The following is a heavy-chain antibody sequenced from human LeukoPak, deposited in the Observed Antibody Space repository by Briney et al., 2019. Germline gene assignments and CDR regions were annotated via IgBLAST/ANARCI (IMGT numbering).Heavy chain of an antibody. D-gene: IGHD3-22*01. V-gene: IGHV1-69-2*01. CDR1: GYTFTDYY. CDR3: ATLRYDSSGYYSLYHAFDI. CDR2: VDPEDGET. J-gene: IGHJ3*02. Sequence: GASVKISCKVSGYTFTDYYMHWVQQAPGKGLEWMGLVDPEDGETIYAEKFQGRVTITADTSTDTAYMELSSLRSEDMAVYYCATLRYDSSGYYSLYHAFDIWGRGTMVTVSS.